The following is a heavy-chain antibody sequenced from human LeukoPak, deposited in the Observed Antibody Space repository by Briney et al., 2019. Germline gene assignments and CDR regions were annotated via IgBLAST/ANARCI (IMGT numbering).Heavy chain of an antibody. CDR3: ARVFPAYYYDSSGYYFHY. CDR2: IYYSGST. CDR1: GGSISSSSYY. J-gene: IGHJ4*02. Sequence: SETLSLTCTVSGGSISSSSYYWGWIRQPPGKGLEWIGSIYYSGSTYYNPSLKSRVTISVGTSKNQFSLKLSSVTAADTAVYYCARVFPAYYYDSSGYYFHYWGQGTLVTVSS. V-gene: IGHV4-39*07. D-gene: IGHD3-22*01.